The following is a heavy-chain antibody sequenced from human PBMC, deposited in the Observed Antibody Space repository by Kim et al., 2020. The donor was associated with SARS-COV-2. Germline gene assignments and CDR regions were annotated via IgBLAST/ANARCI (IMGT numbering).Heavy chain of an antibody. J-gene: IGHJ4*02. CDR3: TTDDYGDYPPRFDY. Sequence: GGSLRLSCAASGFTFSNAWMSWVRQAPGKGLEWVGRIKSKTDGGTTDYAAPVKGRFTISRDESKNTLYLQMNSLKTEDTAVYYCTTDDYGDYPPRFDYWGQGTLVTVSS. V-gene: IGHV3-15*01. CDR2: IKSKTDGGTT. CDR1: GFTFSNAW. D-gene: IGHD4-17*01.